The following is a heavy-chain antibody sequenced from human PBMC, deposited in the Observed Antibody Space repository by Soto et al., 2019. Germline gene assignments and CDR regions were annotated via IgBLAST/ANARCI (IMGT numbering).Heavy chain of an antibody. V-gene: IGHV1-24*01. D-gene: IGHD3-9*01. CDR2: FDPEDGET. CDR1: GYTLTELS. CDR3: ATWNILTGYYRGRWFDP. J-gene: IGHJ5*02. Sequence: ASVKVSWKVAGYTLTELSMHWVREAPGKGLEWMGGFDPEDGETIYAQKFQGRVTMTEDTSTDTAYMELSSLRSEDTAVYYCATWNILTGYYRGRWFDPWGQGTLVTVSS.